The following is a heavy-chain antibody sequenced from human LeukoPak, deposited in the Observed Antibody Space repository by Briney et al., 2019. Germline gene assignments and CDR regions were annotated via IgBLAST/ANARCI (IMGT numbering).Heavy chain of an antibody. Sequence: GGSLRLSCAASGFTFSSYWMSWVRQAPGKGLEWVANIKQDGSDKYYVDSVKGRFTISRNNAKNSLDLQTNSLRAEDTAVYYCARERSRNIVVVGFDYWGQGTLVTVSS. CDR1: GFTFSSYW. CDR2: IKQDGSDK. D-gene: IGHD2-15*01. V-gene: IGHV3-7*01. CDR3: ARERSRNIVVVGFDY. J-gene: IGHJ4*02.